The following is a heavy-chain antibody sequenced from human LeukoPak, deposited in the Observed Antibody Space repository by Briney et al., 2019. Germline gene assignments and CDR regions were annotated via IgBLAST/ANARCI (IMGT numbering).Heavy chain of an antibody. V-gene: IGHV4-61*02. D-gene: IGHD2-2*01. CDR1: GGSGGSVSSGSYY. Sequence: SQTLSLTCTVSGGSGGSVSSGSYYWSWIRQPAGKGLEWIGRIHTGGGTKYNPSLKSRLTISRDTSKNQFSLKLTSVTAADTAVYXXXXXXSSSSCYSDAFDYWGPGSLVTVSS. CDR3: XXXXSSSSCYSDAFDY. CDR2: IHTGGGT. J-gene: IGHJ4*02.